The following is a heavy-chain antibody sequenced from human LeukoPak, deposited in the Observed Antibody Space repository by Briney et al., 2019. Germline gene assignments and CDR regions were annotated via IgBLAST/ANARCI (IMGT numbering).Heavy chain of an antibody. D-gene: IGHD2/OR15-2a*01. V-gene: IGHV4-34*01. CDR1: GGFFSGYY. CDR2: INHSGST. J-gene: IGHJ4*02. Sequence: SETLSLTCAVYGGFFSGYYWSWIRQPPGKGLEWIGEINHSGSTNYNPSLKSRVTISVDTSKNQFSLKLSSVTAADTAVYYCARAYRRQADYLLQFDYWGQGTLVTVSS. CDR3: ARAYRRQADYLLQFDY.